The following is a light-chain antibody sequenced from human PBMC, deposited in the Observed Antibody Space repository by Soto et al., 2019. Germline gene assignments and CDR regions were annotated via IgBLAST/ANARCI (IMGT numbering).Light chain of an antibody. J-gene: IGKJ1*01. CDR2: AAS. CDR1: QGIGDG. V-gene: IGKV1-17*01. CDR3: LQHNTYPWT. Sequence: DIQMTKSPSSLSASVGDRVIITCRASQGIGDGLGWYQQKPGKAPKRLIYAASSLQSGVPSRFSGSGSGTDFTLTISSLQPDDFASYYCLQHNTYPWTFGPGTKVEVK.